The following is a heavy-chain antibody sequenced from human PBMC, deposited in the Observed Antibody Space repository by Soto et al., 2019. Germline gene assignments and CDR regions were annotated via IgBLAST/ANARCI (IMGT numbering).Heavy chain of an antibody. CDR3: ARQGFWAIHGLVYV. J-gene: IGHJ6*02. D-gene: IGHD3-10*01. CDR2: LHYAGNS. V-gene: IGHV4-59*08. Sequence: QVQLQESGPGLVKPSETLSLTCTVYGGSISNYYCSWFRQPPGKGLEWIGDLHYAGNSDYNPSLRSRVTTAADTSKHQFTLRLSSVAAADTALYYCARQGFWAIHGLVYVWGQGTTVLVSS. CDR1: GGSISNYY.